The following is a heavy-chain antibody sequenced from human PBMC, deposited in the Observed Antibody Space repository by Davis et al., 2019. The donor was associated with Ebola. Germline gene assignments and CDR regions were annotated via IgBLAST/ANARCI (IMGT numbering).Heavy chain of an antibody. CDR2: ISSSSSTI. CDR1: GFTFSSYS. V-gene: IGHV3-48*02. Sequence: GGSLRLSCAASGFTFSSYSMNWVRQAPGKGLEWVSYISSSSSTIYYADSVKGRFTISRDNAKNSLYLQMNSLREEDTAVYYCARVLEGDYAYWYYGMDVWGQGTTVTVSS. J-gene: IGHJ6*02. CDR3: ARVLEGDYAYWYYGMDV. D-gene: IGHD4-17*01.